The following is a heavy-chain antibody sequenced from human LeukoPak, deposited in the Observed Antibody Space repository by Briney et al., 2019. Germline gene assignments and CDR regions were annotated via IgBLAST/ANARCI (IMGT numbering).Heavy chain of an antibody. D-gene: IGHD4-11*01. J-gene: IGHJ4*02. V-gene: IGHV3-21*01. Sequence: PGEALRLSCAASGFTFSSYSMNWVRQAPGKGLEWVSSIISSSSYIYYADSVKGRFTVSRDNAKNSLYLQMNSLRAEDTAVYYCARDLMTTVTTVDYWGQGTLVTVP. CDR2: IISSSSYI. CDR1: GFTFSSYS. CDR3: ARDLMTTVTTVDY.